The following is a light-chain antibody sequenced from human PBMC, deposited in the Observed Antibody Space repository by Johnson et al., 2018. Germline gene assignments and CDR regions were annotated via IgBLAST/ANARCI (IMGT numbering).Light chain of an antibody. V-gene: IGLV1-51*02. CDR1: SSNIGNNY. J-gene: IGLJ1*01. CDR2: ENN. CDR3: GTWDSSLSAGNV. Sequence: QSVLTQPPSVSAAPGQKVTISCSGSSSNIGNNYVSWYQQLPGTAPKLLIYENNKRPSWIPDRFSGSKSGTSATLGITGLQTGDEADYYCGTWDSSLSAGNVFGTGPKVPVL.